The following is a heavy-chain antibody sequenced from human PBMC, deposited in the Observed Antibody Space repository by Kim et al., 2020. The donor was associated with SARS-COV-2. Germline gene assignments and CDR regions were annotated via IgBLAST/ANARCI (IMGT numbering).Heavy chain of an antibody. Sequence: GGSLRLSCAASGFTFSSYSMNWVRQAPGKGLEWVSSISSSSSYIYYADSVKGRFTISRDNAKNSLYLQMNSLRAEDTAVYYCARVRRCGSGYCPLGLWGQGTLVTVSS. D-gene: IGHD3-22*01. CDR3: ARVRRCGSGYCPLGL. CDR1: GFTFSSYS. V-gene: IGHV3-21*01. CDR2: ISSSSSYI. J-gene: IGHJ4*02.